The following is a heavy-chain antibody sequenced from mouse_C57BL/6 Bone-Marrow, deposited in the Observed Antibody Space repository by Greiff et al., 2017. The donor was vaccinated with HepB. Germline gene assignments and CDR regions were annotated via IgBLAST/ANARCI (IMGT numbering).Heavy chain of an antibody. CDR3: TIHYGSSYVWFAY. Sequence: VQLQQSGTVLARPGASVKMSCKTSGYTFTSYWMHCVKQRPGQGLEWIGAIYPGNSDTSYNQKFKGKAKLTAVTSASTAYMELSSLTNEDSAVYYCTIHYGSSYVWFAYWGQGTLVTVSA. D-gene: IGHD1-1*01. V-gene: IGHV1-5*01. CDR1: GYTFTSYW. J-gene: IGHJ3*01. CDR2: IYPGNSDT.